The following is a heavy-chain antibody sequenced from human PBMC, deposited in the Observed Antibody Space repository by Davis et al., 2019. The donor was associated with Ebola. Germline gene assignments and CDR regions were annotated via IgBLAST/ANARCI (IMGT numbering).Heavy chain of an antibody. CDR3: ARVGGNSVGGWFDP. D-gene: IGHD4-23*01. CDR2: IWYDGSNK. CDR1: GFTFSSYG. J-gene: IGHJ5*02. Sequence: GESLKISCAASGFTFSSYGMHWVRQAPGKGLEWVALIWYDGSNKYYAGSVKGRFTISRDNSKNTLYLQMNSLRAEDTAVYYCARVGGNSVGGWFDPWGQGTLVTVSS. V-gene: IGHV3-33*01.